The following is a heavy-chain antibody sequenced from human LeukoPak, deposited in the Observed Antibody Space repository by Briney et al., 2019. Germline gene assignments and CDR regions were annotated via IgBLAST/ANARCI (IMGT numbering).Heavy chain of an antibody. V-gene: IGHV3-48*01. J-gene: IGHJ4*02. CDR2: ISTTSTTI. CDR1: GFTFSDYS. Sequence: GGSLRLSCAASGFTFSDYSMNWVRQAPGKGLEWISHISTTSTTIYYADSVKGRFTISRDNSKNTLYLQMNSLRAEDTAVYYCAKDVVGVTCWGQGTLVTVSS. CDR3: AKDVVGVTC. D-gene: IGHD2-21*02.